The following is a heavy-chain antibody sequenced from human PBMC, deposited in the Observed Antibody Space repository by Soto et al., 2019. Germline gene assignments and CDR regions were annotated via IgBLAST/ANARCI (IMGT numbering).Heavy chain of an antibody. D-gene: IGHD1-26*01. CDR1: GYTFTTTY. CDR2: ISAYNGNT. J-gene: IGHJ4*02. Sequence: ASVKVSCKASGYTFTTTYINWVRQAPGQGLEWMGWISAYNGNTHYEEKLQGRVTLTTDTSTSTAYMELRSLRSDDTAVYFCARGGQWDFLSDYWGQGTLVTVSS. CDR3: ARGGQWDFLSDY. V-gene: IGHV1-18*01.